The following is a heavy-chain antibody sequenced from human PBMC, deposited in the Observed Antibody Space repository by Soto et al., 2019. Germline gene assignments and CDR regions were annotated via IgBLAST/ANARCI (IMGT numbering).Heavy chain of an antibody. CDR1: GFTFSSYA. D-gene: IGHD1-7*01. J-gene: IGHJ6*02. CDR3: AKGSGTSRHYYYGMDV. Sequence: QPGGSLRLSCAASGFTFSSYAMSWVRQAPGKGLEWVSAISGSGGSTYYADSVKGRFTISRDNSKNTLYLQMNSLRAEDTAVYYCAKGSGTSRHYYYGMDVWGQGTTVTVSS. V-gene: IGHV3-23*01. CDR2: ISGSGGST.